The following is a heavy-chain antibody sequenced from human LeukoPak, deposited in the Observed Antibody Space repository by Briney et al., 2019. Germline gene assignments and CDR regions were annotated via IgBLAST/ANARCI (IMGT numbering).Heavy chain of an antibody. V-gene: IGHV3-7*01. CDR2: IKQDGSEK. CDR1: GFTFSSYW. Sequence: PGGSLRLSCAASGFTFSSYWMSWVRQAPGKGLEWVANIKQDGSEKYYVDSVKGRFTISRDNAKNSLYLQMNSLRAEDTAVYYCARESENYDSSGYYYQDAFDIWGQGTMVTVSS. D-gene: IGHD3-22*01. CDR3: ARESENYDSSGYYYQDAFDI. J-gene: IGHJ3*02.